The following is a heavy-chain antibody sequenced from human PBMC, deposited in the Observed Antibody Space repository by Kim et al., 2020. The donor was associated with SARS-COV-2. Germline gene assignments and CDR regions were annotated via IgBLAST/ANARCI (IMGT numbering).Heavy chain of an antibody. CDR2: ISYGSRGI. V-gene: IGHV3-21*01. CDR1: GFTFSSYV. Sequence: GGSLRLSCAASGFTFSSYVMTWGRQSPGKGLEWVSSISYGSRGIYYAASIRGRFTISRDNAKTSLYLQMNSLRVEDTAIYYCARDKDGFNNFDYCAQGTLVTISS. D-gene: IGHD6-25*01. J-gene: IGHJ4*02. CDR3: ARDKDGFNNFDY.